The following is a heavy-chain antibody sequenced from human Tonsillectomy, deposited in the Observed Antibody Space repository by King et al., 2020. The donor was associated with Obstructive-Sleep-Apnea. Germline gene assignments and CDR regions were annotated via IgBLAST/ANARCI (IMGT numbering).Heavy chain of an antibody. D-gene: IGHD6-13*01. CDR1: GYTFTSYG. CDR3: ARDRRTAASPHRLGY. CDR2: ISAYNGNT. V-gene: IGHV1-18*04. J-gene: IGHJ4*02. Sequence: VQLVESGAEVKKPGASVKVSCKASGYTFTSYGISWVRQAPGQGLEWMGWISAYNGNTNYAQKLQGRVTMTTDTSTSTAYIELRSLRSDDTAGYYCARDRRTAASPHRLGYWGQGTLVTVSS.